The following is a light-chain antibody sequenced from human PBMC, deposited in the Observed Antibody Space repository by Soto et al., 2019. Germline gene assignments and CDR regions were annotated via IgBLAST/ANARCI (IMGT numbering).Light chain of an antibody. CDR1: QSVRNSY. Sequence: EILLTQSPGTLSLCQGERATLSCRASQSVRNSYLAWYQQKPGQAPRLLIYGASGRATGIPDRFSGSGSGTDFTLTISRLEPEDFAVYYCQQYGSSPYTFGQGTKLEI. J-gene: IGKJ2*01. CDR2: GAS. CDR3: QQYGSSPYT. V-gene: IGKV3-20*01.